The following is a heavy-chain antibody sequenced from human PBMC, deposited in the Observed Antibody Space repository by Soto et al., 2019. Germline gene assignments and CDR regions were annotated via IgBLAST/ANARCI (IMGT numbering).Heavy chain of an antibody. Sequence: QVQVVKSGGGVVQPGTSLSLSCTVSGIAFRGYALHWVRQAPGKGLEWVAAMSHDGANKYYADSVKGRFTISRDNSKNTLYLQMNSLRPEDTAVYYCTRDRGGMTGSPFYWGQGTLVTVSS. D-gene: IGHD3-9*01. CDR3: TRDRGGMTGSPFY. V-gene: IGHV3-30-3*01. J-gene: IGHJ4*02. CDR1: GIAFRGYA. CDR2: MSHDGANK.